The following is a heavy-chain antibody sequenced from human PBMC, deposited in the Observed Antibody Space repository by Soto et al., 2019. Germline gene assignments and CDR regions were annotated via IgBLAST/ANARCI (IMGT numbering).Heavy chain of an antibody. D-gene: IGHD6-6*01. CDR3: ARDLYSSSPAEFDP. Sequence: PGGSLRLSCAASGFSLRSQWMHWIRQAPGKGLEWVSRTSPDGSTIYADSVKGRFTISRDNAKNTVYLQMNSLRAEDTAMYYCARDLYSSSPAEFDPWGQGTPVPVYS. CDR1: GFSLRSQW. CDR2: TSPDGST. J-gene: IGHJ5*02. V-gene: IGHV3-74*01.